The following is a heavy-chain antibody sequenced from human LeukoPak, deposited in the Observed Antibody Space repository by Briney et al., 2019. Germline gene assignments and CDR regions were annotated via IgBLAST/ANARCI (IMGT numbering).Heavy chain of an antibody. Sequence: GASVKVSCKASGYTFTGYYMHWVRQAPGQGLEWMGWINPNSGGTNYAQKFQGRVTMTRDTSISTAYMELSRLRSDDTAVYYCARDQEMATTPSASYYYYYYMDVWGKGTTVTVSS. CDR2: INPNSGGT. J-gene: IGHJ6*03. CDR1: GYTFTGYY. D-gene: IGHD5-24*01. V-gene: IGHV1-2*02. CDR3: ARDQEMATTPSASYYYYYYMDV.